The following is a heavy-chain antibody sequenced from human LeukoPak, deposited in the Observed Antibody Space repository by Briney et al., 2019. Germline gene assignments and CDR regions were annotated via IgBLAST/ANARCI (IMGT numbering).Heavy chain of an antibody. CDR3: ARESSSSAYFDY. V-gene: IGHV1-69*06. CDR1: GGTFSSYA. D-gene: IGHD6-6*01. Sequence: ASVKVSCKASGGTFSSYAINWVRQAPGQGLEWMGGIIPIFGTANYAQKFQGRVTITADKSTSTAYMELSSLRSEDTAVYYCARESSSSAYFDYWGQGTLVTVSS. J-gene: IGHJ4*02. CDR2: IIPIFGTA.